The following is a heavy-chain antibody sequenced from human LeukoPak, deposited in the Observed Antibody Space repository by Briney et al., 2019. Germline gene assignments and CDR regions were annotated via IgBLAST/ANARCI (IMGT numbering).Heavy chain of an antibody. V-gene: IGHV1-69*06. J-gene: IGHJ6*03. CDR2: IIPIFGTT. D-gene: IGHD3-10*01. CDR1: GGTFSNHA. Sequence: SVKVSCKASGGTFSNHAISWVRQAPGQGLEWMGGIIPIFGTTNYAQKFQGRVTITADKSMTTAYTELSSLRSEDTAVYYCARPRFPYYRLSGADYYYMDVWGKGTTVTVSS. CDR3: ARPRFPYYRLSGADYYYMDV.